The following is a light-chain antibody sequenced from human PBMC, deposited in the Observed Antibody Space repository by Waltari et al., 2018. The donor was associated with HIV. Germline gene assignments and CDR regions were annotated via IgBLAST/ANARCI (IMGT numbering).Light chain of an antibody. CDR2: EVI. CDR1: SSDVGGYDS. V-gene: IGLV2-11*01. J-gene: IGLJ3*02. Sequence: QSALTQPRSVSGSHGQSVTISCTGTSSDVGGYDSVSWYLQHPGKVPKLIIYEVIKRPSGVPDRFSGSKSGNTASLTISGLQTEDEADYFCCSYAGTYTYVLFGGGTKLTVL. CDR3: CSYAGTYTYVL.